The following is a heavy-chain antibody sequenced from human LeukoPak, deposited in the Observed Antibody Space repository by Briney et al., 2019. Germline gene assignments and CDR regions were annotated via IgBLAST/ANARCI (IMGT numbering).Heavy chain of an antibody. CDR1: RGTFDSYG. V-gene: IGHV1-69*05. CDR2: VMAISGGV. J-gene: IGHJ4*02. CDR3: ARGELGDRSGFSFFDY. Sequence: ASVKVSCKAPRGTFDSYGISWVRQAPGQGLEWMGGVMAISGGVKYGQKFQGRATITTDASTSTAYMELRSLTSEDTGIYYCARGELGDRSGFSFFDYWGQGTLVTVSS. D-gene: IGHD3-22*01.